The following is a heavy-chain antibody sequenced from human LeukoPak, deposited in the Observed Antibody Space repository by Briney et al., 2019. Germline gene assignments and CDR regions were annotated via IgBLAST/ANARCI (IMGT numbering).Heavy chain of an antibody. CDR2: ISSSSSYI. V-gene: IGHV3-21*01. CDR3: ASDGLRGYSYGSWFNWFDP. D-gene: IGHD5-18*01. CDR1: GFTFSSYS. J-gene: IGHJ5*02. Sequence: GGSLRLSCAASGFTFSSYSMNWVRQAPGKGLEWVSSISSSSSYIYYADSVKGRFTISRDNAKNSLYLQMNSLRAEDTGVYYCASDGLRGYSYGSWFNWFDPWGQGTLVTVSS.